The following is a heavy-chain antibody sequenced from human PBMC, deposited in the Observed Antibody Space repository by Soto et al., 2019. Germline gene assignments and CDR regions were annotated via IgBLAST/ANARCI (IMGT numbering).Heavy chain of an antibody. V-gene: IGHV3-30-3*01. CDR1: GFTFSSYA. CDR3: ARDLRDGSGPYYYYCMDV. D-gene: IGHD3-10*01. Sequence: QVQLVESGGGVVQPGRSLRLSCAASGFTFSSYAMHWVRQAPGKGLEWVAVISYDGSNKYYADSVKGRFTISRDNSKNTLYLQMNSLSAEDTAVYYCARDLRDGSGPYYYYCMDVWGQGTTVTVSS. CDR2: ISYDGSNK. J-gene: IGHJ6*02.